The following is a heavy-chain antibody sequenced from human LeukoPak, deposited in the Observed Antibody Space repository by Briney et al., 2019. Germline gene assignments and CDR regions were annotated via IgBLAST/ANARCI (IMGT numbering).Heavy chain of an antibody. Sequence: SETLSLTCAVSGGSISSGGYSWSWIRQPPGKGLEWIGYIYHSGSTYYNPSLKSRVTISVDRSKNQFSLKLSSVTAADTAVYYCARAPITMIVAYYWGQGTLVTVSS. V-gene: IGHV4-30-2*01. D-gene: IGHD3-22*01. CDR3: ARAPITMIVAYY. J-gene: IGHJ4*02. CDR1: GGSISSGGYS. CDR2: IYHSGST.